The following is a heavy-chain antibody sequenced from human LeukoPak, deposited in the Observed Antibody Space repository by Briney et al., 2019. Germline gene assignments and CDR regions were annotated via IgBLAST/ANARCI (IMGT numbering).Heavy chain of an antibody. CDR3: ARDRSGSYPSPYDY. Sequence: TSESLSLTCTVSGYSISSGYYWGWIRQPPGKGLEWIGSIYHSGSTYYNPSLKSRATISVDTSKNQFSLKLSSVTAADTAVYYCARDRSGSYPSPYDYWGQGTLVTVSS. CDR2: IYHSGST. CDR1: GYSISSGYY. J-gene: IGHJ4*02. D-gene: IGHD1-26*01. V-gene: IGHV4-38-2*02.